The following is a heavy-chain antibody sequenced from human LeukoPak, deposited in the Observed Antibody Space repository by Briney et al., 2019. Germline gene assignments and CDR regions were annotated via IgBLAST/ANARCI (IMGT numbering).Heavy chain of an antibody. D-gene: IGHD1-26*01. CDR3: AREKSGSYQRGRAFDI. J-gene: IGHJ3*02. V-gene: IGHV1-46*01. CDR1: GYTFTSYY. CDR2: INPSGGST. Sequence: GASVKVSCKASGYTFTSYYMHWVRQAPGQGLEWMGIINPSGGSTSYAQKFQGRVTMTRDTSTSTVYMELSSLRSEDTAVYYCAREKSGSYQRGRAFDIWGQGTMVTVSS.